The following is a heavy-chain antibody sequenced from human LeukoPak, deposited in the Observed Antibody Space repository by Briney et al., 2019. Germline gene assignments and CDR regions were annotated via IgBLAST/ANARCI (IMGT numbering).Heavy chain of an antibody. D-gene: IGHD3-16*01. CDR2: ITGSGTGGNI. Sequence: PGGSLRLSCSASGFVFSFYTMYWVRQAPGKGPEYVSTITGSGTGGNIYYADSVKGRFTISRDDSKSILFLGMNGLRSEDTAVYYCVKDFGRVRGTPDSWGQGTLVTVSS. J-gene: IGHJ4*02. CDR1: GFVFSFYT. V-gene: IGHV3-64D*06. CDR3: VKDFGRVRGTPDS.